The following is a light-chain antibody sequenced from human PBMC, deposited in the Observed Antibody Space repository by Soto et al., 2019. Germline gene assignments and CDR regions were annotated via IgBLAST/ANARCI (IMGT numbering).Light chain of an antibody. V-gene: IGKV1-5*03. CDR1: QRISGH. CDR3: QQHNSYCT. CDR2: RAS. J-gene: IGKJ1*01. Sequence: DIQMTQSPSTLSASVGETVTITCRASQRISGHLAWYQQKPGKAPSLLIYRASNLESGVPSRFRGGGSGTEFTLTISSLQPDDFATYFCQQHNSYCTFGQGTRVEVK.